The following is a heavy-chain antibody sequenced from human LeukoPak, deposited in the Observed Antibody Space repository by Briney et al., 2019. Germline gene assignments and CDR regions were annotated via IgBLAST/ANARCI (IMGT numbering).Heavy chain of an antibody. D-gene: IGHD6-13*01. CDR3: GRQENRIAAASAGY. J-gene: IGHJ4*02. Sequence: SSETLSLTCIVSGDSISSSSSYWGWIRQPPGKGLEWIGSRYYRGSTYHNPSLKSRVTISEDTSKNQLSLKLSSVTAADTAVYYCGRQENRIAAASAGYWGQGVLVTVSS. V-gene: IGHV4-39*01. CDR1: GDSISSSSSY. CDR2: RYYRGST.